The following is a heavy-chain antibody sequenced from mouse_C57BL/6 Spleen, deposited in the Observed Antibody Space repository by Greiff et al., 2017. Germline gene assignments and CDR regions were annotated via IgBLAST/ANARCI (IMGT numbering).Heavy chain of an antibody. Sequence: VQLVESGPELVKPGASVKISCKASGYTFTDYYINWVKQRPGQGLEWIGWIFPGSGSTYYNEKFKGKATLTVDKSSSTAYMLLSSLTSEDSAVYFCARRPFTTVVDFDYWGQGTTLTVSS. CDR2: IFPGSGST. CDR1: GYTFTDYY. D-gene: IGHD1-1*01. CDR3: ARRPFTTVVDFDY. V-gene: IGHV1-75*01. J-gene: IGHJ2*01.